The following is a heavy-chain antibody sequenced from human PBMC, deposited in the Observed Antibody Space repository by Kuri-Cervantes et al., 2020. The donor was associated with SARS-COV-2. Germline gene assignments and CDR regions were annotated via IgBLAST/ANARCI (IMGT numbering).Heavy chain of an antibody. CDR1: GYTFTSNF. J-gene: IGHJ4*02. D-gene: IGHD3-22*01. Sequence: ASVKVSCKASGYTFTSNFMHWVRQATGQGLEWMGVIDPIYGSITSAQKFQGRVTMTRDRSTSTVYMELSSLRSEDAAVYYCARRSSDYYWAMDYWDQGTLVTVSS. CDR3: ARRSSDYYWAMDY. V-gene: IGHV1-46*01. CDR2: IDPIYGSI.